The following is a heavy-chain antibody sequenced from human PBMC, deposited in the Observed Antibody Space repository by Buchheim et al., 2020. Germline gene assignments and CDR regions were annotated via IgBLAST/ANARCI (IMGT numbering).Heavy chain of an antibody. CDR3: ARSLYRTDWCYFDY. J-gene: IGHJ4*02. Sequence: QVQLVQSGAEVKKPGASVKVSCEASGYTFTSYYIHWVRQAPGQGLEWMGVVSGSTIYAQKFQDRITMTRDTSTNTVYMELSSLKSEDTALYYCARSLYRTDWCYFDYWGQGT. CDR2: VSGST. CDR1: GYTFTSYY. V-gene: IGHV1-46*01. D-gene: IGHD2-8*02.